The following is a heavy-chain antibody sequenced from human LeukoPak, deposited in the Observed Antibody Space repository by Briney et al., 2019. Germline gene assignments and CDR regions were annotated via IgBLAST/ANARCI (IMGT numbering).Heavy chain of an antibody. D-gene: IGHD3-22*01. CDR2: INHSGST. J-gene: IGHJ3*02. CDR1: GGSFSGYY. V-gene: IGHV4-34*01. CDR3: ARHGGGDYYDSSGYYRDAFDI. Sequence: SETLSLTCAVYGGSFSGYYWSWIRQSPGKGLEWIGEINHSGSTNYNPSLKSRVTISVDTSKNQFSLKLSSVTAADTAVYYCARHGGGDYYDSSGYYRDAFDIWGQGTMVTVSS.